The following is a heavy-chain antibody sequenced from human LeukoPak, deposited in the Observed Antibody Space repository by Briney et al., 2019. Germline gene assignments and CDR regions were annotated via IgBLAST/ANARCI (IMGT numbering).Heavy chain of an antibody. Sequence: GGSLRLSCAASGFTFSSYGMHWVRQAPGKGLEWVAVISYDGSNKYYADSVKGRFTISRDNSKNTLYLQMNSLRAEDTAVYYCAKGTQWLARNFDYWGQGTLVTVSS. J-gene: IGHJ4*02. D-gene: IGHD6-19*01. CDR3: AKGTQWLARNFDY. CDR2: ISYDGSNK. V-gene: IGHV3-30*18. CDR1: GFTFSSYG.